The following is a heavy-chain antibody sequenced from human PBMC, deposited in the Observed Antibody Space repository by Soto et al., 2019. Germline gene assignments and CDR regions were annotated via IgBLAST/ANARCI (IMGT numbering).Heavy chain of an antibody. CDR3: AKDRGFLEWLSTYYYYMDV. V-gene: IGHV3-23*01. J-gene: IGHJ6*03. CDR2: ISGSGGST. Sequence: EVQLLESGGGLVQPGGSLRLSCAASGFTFSSYAMSWVRQAPGKGLEWVSAISGSGGSTYYADSVKGRFTISRDNSKNTLYLPMDSLRAEDTAVYYCAKDRGFLEWLSTYYYYMDVWGKGTTFTVSS. D-gene: IGHD3-3*01. CDR1: GFTFSSYA.